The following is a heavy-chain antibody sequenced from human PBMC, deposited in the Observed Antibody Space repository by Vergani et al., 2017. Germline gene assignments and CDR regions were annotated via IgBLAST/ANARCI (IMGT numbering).Heavy chain of an antibody. CDR2: IYHSGST. V-gene: IGHV4-38-2*01. J-gene: IGHJ5*02. CDR1: GYSISSSYY. D-gene: IGHD6-13*01. Sequence: QVQLQESGPGLVKPSETLCLTCAVSGYSISSSYYSGWIRQPPGKGLGWIGSIYHSGSTYYHPSLKSRVTIAVDTSKNQFSLKLSSVTGADTAVYYCARXNMGSSWYGNWYYPWEEAILVAVSS. CDR3: ARXNMGSSWYGNWYYP.